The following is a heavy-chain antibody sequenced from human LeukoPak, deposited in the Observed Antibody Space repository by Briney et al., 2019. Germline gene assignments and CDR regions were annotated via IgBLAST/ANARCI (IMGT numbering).Heavy chain of an antibody. D-gene: IGHD4-17*01. CDR3: AKDLLGTTVTTLV. J-gene: IGHJ4*02. Sequence: GGSLRLSCAASGFTVSSNYMSWVRQAPGKGLEWVSVIYSGGSTYYADSVKGRFTISGDNSKNTLYLQMNSLRAEDTAVYYCAKDLLGTTVTTLVWGQGTLVTVSS. CDR1: GFTVSSNY. V-gene: IGHV3-66*01. CDR2: IYSGGST.